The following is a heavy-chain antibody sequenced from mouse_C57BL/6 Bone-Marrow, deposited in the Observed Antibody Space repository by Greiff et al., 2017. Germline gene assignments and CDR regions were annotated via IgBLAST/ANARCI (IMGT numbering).Heavy chain of an antibody. Sequence: EVKLQESGGGLVKPGVSLKLSCAASGFTFSDSAMYWVRQTPETRLEWVATISAGGSSTYYPDNVKGRFTFSRDNAKNKHYLKLRRLKSEDTAMYYCARDGYDPSMAYWGQGTLVTVSA. V-gene: IGHV5-4*01. CDR1: GFTFSDSA. D-gene: IGHD2-2*01. CDR2: ISAGGSST. CDR3: ARDGYDPSMAY. J-gene: IGHJ3*01.